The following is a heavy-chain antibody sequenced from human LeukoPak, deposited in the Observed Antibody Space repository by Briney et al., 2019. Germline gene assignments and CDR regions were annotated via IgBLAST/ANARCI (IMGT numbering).Heavy chain of an antibody. CDR3: ARRSSGYYYAWFDP. J-gene: IGHJ5*02. CDR2: IYPSASHP. Sequence: IYPSASHPSYSPSFQGQVPISAAKSISTAYLQWSSLKASDTAMYYCARRSSGYYYAWFDPWGQGTLVTVSS. V-gene: IGHV5-51*01. D-gene: IGHD3-22*01.